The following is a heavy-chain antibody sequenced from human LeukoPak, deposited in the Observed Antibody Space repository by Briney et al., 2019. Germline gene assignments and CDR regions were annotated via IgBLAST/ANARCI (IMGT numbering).Heavy chain of an antibody. Sequence: GGSLRLSCAASGFPFSTYWMTWVRQAPGKGLEWVSAVSGSGGTTYYADSVKGRFTISRDNSKNTLYLQMNSLRAEDTAVYYCAKSSGGWYARYYFDYWGQGTLVTVSS. CDR2: VSGSGGTT. CDR3: AKSSGGWYARYYFDY. J-gene: IGHJ4*02. D-gene: IGHD6-19*01. V-gene: IGHV3-23*01. CDR1: GFPFSTYW.